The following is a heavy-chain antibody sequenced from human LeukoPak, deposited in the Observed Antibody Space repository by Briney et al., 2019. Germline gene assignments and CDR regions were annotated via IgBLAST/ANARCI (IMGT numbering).Heavy chain of an antibody. J-gene: IGHJ5*02. CDR3: ARDLRWWFDP. D-gene: IGHD4-23*01. V-gene: IGHV4-39*07. CDR2: IYYSGST. CDR1: NGSISSDAYF. Sequence: SSQTLSLTCTVSNGSISSDAYFWAWIRQPPGKGLEWIGTIYYSGSTNYNPSLKSRVTISVDTSKNQFSLKLSSVTAADTAVYYCARDLRWWFDPWGQGTLVTVSS.